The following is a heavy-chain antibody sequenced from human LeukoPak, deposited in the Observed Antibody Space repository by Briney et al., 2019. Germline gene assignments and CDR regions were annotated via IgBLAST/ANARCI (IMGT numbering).Heavy chain of an antibody. CDR3: AASIAAAGYDWYFDL. D-gene: IGHD6-13*01. CDR1: GFTFDDYA. V-gene: IGHV3-9*01. J-gene: IGHJ2*01. CDR2: ISWNSGSI. Sequence: PGRSLRLSCAASGFTFDDYAMHRVRQAPGKGLEWVSGISWNSGSIGYADSVKGRFTIPRDNAKNSLYLQMNSLRAEDTALYYCAASIAAAGYDWYFDLWGRGTLVTVSS.